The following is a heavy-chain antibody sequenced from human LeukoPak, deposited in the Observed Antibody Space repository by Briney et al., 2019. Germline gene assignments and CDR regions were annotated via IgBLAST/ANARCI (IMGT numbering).Heavy chain of an antibody. V-gene: IGHV3-48*02. J-gene: IGHJ4*02. D-gene: IGHD6-13*01. CDR3: VRDRRRTFQQLAYFDY. CDR1: GFTFSGYS. Sequence: GGSLRLSCAASGFTFSGYSMNWVRQAPGKGLEWVSYINRISNIIDYADSVKGRFTISTDNAKNSLYLQMNSLRDEDTAVYYCVRDRRRTFQQLAYFDYWGQGTLVTVSS. CDR2: INRISNII.